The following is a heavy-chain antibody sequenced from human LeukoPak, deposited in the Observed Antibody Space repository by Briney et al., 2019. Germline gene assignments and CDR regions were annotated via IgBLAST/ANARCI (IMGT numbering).Heavy chain of an antibody. CDR1: GYSFTSYW. CDR2: IYPGDSDT. D-gene: IGHD3-22*01. Sequence: GESLKISCKGSGYSFTSYWIGWVRQMPGKGLEWMGIIYPGDSDTRYSPSFQGQVTISADKSISTAYLQWSSLKASDTAMYYCARLSYYYDSSGYLYFDYWGQGTLVTVSS. J-gene: IGHJ4*02. CDR3: ARLSYYYDSSGYLYFDY. V-gene: IGHV5-51*01.